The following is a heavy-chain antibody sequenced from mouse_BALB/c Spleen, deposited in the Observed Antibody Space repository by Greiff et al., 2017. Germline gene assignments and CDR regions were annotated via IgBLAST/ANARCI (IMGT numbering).Heavy chain of an antibody. D-gene: IGHD2-3*01. CDR3: ARDPSYDGYGYYAMDY. CDR1: GFSLTSYG. Sequence: QVQLQQSGPGLVAPSQSLSITCTVSGFSLTSYGVHWVRQPPGKGLEWLGVIWAGGSTNYNSALMSRLSISKDNSKSQVFLKMNSLQTDDTAMYYCARDPSYDGYGYYAMDYWGQGTSVTVSS. J-gene: IGHJ4*01. V-gene: IGHV2-9*02. CDR2: IWAGGST.